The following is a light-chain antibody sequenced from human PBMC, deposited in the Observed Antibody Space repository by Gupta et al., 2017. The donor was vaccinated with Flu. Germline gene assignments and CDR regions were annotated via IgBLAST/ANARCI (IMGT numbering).Light chain of an antibody. Sequence: IAWHRQQQEKGPRFIMKLNSDGSHTKADVIPGRFAGSSSGADRYLIIANVQSEDDDDYFCQAWDTGIRVFGGGTRLTVL. CDR2: LNSDGSH. CDR3: QAWDTGIRV. J-gene: IGLJ2*01. V-gene: IGLV4-69*01.